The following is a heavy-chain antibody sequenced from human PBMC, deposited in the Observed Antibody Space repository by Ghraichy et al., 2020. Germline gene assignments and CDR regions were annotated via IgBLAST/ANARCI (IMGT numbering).Heavy chain of an antibody. CDR2: ISSSSSTI. CDR3: ARDKEYYDFWSGRPNWYDP. D-gene: IGHD3-3*01. V-gene: IGHV3-48*01. Sequence: LSLTCAASGFTFSSYSMNWVRQAPGKGLEWVSYISSSSSTIYYADSVKGRFTISRDNAKNSLYLQMNSLRAEDTAVYYCARDKEYYDFWSGRPNWYDPWGQGTLVTVSS. J-gene: IGHJ5*02. CDR1: GFTFSSYS.